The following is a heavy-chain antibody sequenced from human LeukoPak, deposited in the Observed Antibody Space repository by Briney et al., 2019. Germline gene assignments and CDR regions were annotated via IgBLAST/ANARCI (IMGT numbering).Heavy chain of an antibody. Sequence: PGRSLGLSCAASGFSFSDFGTHWVRQAPGKGLEWVAVLSPHANYEYYADSVQGRFAISRDDSKNTVYLQMNSLRDEETAVYYCARDWIDRSLDYWGLGTLVTVSS. CDR1: GFSFSDFG. D-gene: IGHD2-2*03. CDR2: LSPHANYE. CDR3: ARDWIDRSLDY. V-gene: IGHV3-33*01. J-gene: IGHJ4*02.